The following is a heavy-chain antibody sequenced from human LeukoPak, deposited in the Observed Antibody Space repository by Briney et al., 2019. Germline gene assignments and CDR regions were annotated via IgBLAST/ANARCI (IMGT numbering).Heavy chain of an antibody. CDR2: IYPGDSDT. CDR1: GYSFTSYW. V-gene: IGHV5-51*01. CDR3: ARHSLGGSYSPTAQEAFDI. Sequence: GESLKISCKGSGYSFTSYWIGWVRQMPGKGLEWMGIIYPGDSDTSYSPSFQGQVTISADKSISTAYLQWSSLKASDTAMYYCARHSLGGSYSPTAQEAFDIWGQGTMVTVSS. J-gene: IGHJ3*02. D-gene: IGHD1-26*01.